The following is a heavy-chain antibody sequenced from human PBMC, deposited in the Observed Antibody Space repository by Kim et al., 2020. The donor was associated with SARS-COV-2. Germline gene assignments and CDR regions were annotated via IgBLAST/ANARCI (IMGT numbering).Heavy chain of an antibody. J-gene: IGHJ6*02. D-gene: IGHD6-6*01. Sequence: EADAVKGRFTISRDNSKNTLYLPMNSLRAEDTAVYYCAKGSSSDYGMDVWGQGTTVTVSS. V-gene: IGHV3-33*06. CDR3: AKGSSSDYGMDV.